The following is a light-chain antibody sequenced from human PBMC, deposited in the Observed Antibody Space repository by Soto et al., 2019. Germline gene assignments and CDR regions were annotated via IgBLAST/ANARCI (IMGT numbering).Light chain of an antibody. CDR3: QQYYSYPHT. Sequence: DIQMTQSLSTLSASVGDRVTITCLASQSISSWLAWYQQKPGKAPKLLSYAASTLQSGVPSRFSGSGSGTDFTLTISCLQSEDFATYYCQQYYSYPHTFGQGTRLEI. J-gene: IGKJ5*01. V-gene: IGKV1-5*01. CDR1: QSISSW. CDR2: AAS.